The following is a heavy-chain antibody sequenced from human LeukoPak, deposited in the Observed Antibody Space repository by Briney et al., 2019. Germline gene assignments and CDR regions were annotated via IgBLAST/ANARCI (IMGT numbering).Heavy chain of an antibody. CDR3: ARVSSGWYLGDY. J-gene: IGHJ4*02. Sequence: GGSLRLSCAASGFTFSSYGMHWVRQAPGKGLEWVAVISYDGSNKYYADSVKGRFTISRDNTKNSLYLQMNSLRAEDTAVYYCARVSSGWYLGDYWGQGTLVTVSS. V-gene: IGHV3-30*03. CDR2: ISYDGSNK. D-gene: IGHD6-19*01. CDR1: GFTFSSYG.